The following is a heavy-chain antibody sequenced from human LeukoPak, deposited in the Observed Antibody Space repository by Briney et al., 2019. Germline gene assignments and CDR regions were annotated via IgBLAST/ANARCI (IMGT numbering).Heavy chain of an antibody. D-gene: IGHD1-14*01. CDR1: GYTFTNYY. CDR3: ARTGYGGPNYYLDS. Sequence: ASVKVSCKASGYTFTNYYIHWERQPPAPGLEWMGSSNPSGGGTSYAQRFQGRVTMNMDTSTTTVYMELSSLRSEDTAMYCCARTGYGGPNYYLDSWGPG. CDR2: SNPSGGGT. V-gene: IGHV1-46*01. J-gene: IGHJ4*02.